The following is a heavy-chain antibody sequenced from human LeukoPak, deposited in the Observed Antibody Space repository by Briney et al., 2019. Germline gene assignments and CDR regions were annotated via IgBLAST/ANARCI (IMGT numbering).Heavy chain of an antibody. CDR1: GDSISSSSYY. V-gene: IGHV4-39*01. CDR3: ARHLRLRYYDY. CDR2: IYYGGST. J-gene: IGHJ4*02. D-gene: IGHD3-9*01. Sequence: KSSETLSLTCTVSGDSISSSSYYWGWIRQPPGKGLEWIGSIYYGGSTYYNPSLKSRVTIPVDTSKNQFSLKLSSVTAADTAVYYCARHLRLRYYDYWGQGTLVTVSS.